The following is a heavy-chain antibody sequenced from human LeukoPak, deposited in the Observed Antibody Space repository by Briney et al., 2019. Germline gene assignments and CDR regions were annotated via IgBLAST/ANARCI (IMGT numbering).Heavy chain of an antibody. D-gene: IGHD3-22*01. Sequence: SETLTVTCGVSGVSLSDYYWSWIRQTPGKGLEWIGEINHSGGTNYNASLKGRVTISVDKSENQFSLKLASATAADTAVYYCARQVHSTYMIVGDVTPPYLPDFDVWGRGTLVAVSS. CDR2: INHSGGT. CDR1: GVSLSDYY. CDR3: ARQVHSTYMIVGDVTPPYLPDFDV. V-gene: IGHV4-34*01. J-gene: IGHJ2*01.